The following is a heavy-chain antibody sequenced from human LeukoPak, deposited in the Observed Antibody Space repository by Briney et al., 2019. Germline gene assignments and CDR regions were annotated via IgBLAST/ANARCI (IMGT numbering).Heavy chain of an antibody. Sequence: SPTLSLTCTVPACSISSNYGSSIRQPPGKGLRWMGYIYYSGSTNYNPSLKSRVTISVDTSKNQFSLKLSSVTAADTAVYYCARDSCGGDCRSHPHDAFDIWGQGTMVTVSS. V-gene: IGHV4-59*01. CDR1: ACSISSNY. D-gene: IGHD2-21*02. CDR3: ARDSCGGDCRSHPHDAFDI. J-gene: IGHJ3*02. CDR2: IYYSGST.